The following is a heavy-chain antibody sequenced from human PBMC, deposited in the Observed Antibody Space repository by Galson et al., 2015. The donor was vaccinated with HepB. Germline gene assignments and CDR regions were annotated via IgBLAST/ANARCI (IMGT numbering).Heavy chain of an antibody. CDR3: ARSTYYDILTGYPDYYYYGMDV. V-gene: IGHV1-69*13. J-gene: IGHJ6*02. CDR1: GGTFSSYA. D-gene: IGHD3-9*01. Sequence: SVKVSCKASGGTFSSYAISWVRQAPGQGLEWMGGIIPIFGTANYAQKFQGRVTITADESTSTAYMELSSLRSEDTAVYYCARSTYYDILTGYPDYYYYGMDVWGQGTTVTVSS. CDR2: IIPIFGTA.